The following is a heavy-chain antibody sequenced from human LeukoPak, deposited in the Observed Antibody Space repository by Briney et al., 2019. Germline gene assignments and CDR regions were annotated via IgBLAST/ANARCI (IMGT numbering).Heavy chain of an antibody. Sequence: ASVKVSCKASGYTFTGYYMHWVRQAPGQGLEWMGWINPNSGGTSYAQKFQGRVTMTRDTSTSTVYMELSSLRSEDTAVYYCAREYYGSGSYYFDYWGQGTLVTVSS. V-gene: IGHV1-2*02. D-gene: IGHD3-10*01. CDR2: INPNSGGT. CDR1: GYTFTGYY. J-gene: IGHJ4*02. CDR3: AREYYGSGSYYFDY.